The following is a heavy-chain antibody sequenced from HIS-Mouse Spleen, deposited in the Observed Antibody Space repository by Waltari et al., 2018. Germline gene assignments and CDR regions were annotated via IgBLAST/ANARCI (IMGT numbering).Heavy chain of an antibody. CDR2: IYYSGRT. J-gene: IGHJ2*01. V-gene: IGHV4-39*07. CDR3: AREIPYSSSWYDWYFDL. Sequence: QLQLQESGPGLVKPSETLSLTCTVAGGSISSSSYYWGWIRQPPGKGLGWFGRIYYSGRTYSNPSLKGRVTISVDTSTTHFSLKLSSVTAADTAVYYCAREIPYSSSWYDWYFDLWGRGTLVTVSS. D-gene: IGHD6-13*01. CDR1: GGSISSSSYY.